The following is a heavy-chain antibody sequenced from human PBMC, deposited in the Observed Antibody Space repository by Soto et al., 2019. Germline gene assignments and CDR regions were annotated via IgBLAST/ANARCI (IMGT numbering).Heavy chain of an antibody. J-gene: IGHJ4*02. Sequence: EVQLLESEGGLVQPGGSLRLSCVASRFSVSSYEMSWVRQAAGKGLEWVSRVSLTGDRTNYAGSVKGRFTVSRDNFKNTLYLEMDSLRPEDTAIYYCARGGGYCTPTSCAIDSWGRGTPVTVSS. CDR2: VSLTGDRT. CDR1: RFSVSSYE. D-gene: IGHD2-8*01. CDR3: ARGGGYCTPTSCAIDS. V-gene: IGHV3-23*01.